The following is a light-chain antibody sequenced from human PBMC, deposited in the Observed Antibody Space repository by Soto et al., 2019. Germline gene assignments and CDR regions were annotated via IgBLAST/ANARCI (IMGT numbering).Light chain of an antibody. Sequence: EIVLTQCRATLSLSPGERATLSCRASQSVSSYLAWYQQRPGQAPRLLIYDASNRATGVPARFSGSGSGTDFTLTISSLEPEDFAVYYCQQRSSWPPTFGQRTRLEIK. CDR1: QSVSSY. V-gene: IGKV3-11*01. CDR3: QQRSSWPPT. CDR2: DAS. J-gene: IGKJ5*01.